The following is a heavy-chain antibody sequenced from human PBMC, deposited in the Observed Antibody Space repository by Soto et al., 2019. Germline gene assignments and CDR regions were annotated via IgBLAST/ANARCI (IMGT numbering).Heavy chain of an antibody. J-gene: IGHJ6*02. CDR2: TYYRSKWYN. V-gene: IGHV6-1*01. CDR1: GDSVSSNRAA. CDR3: AYLVVGATYGMDV. Sequence: QTLPRTCASCGDSVSSNRAAWNWISQSPSRGLEWLGRTYYRSKWYNDYAVSVKSRITINPDTSKNQFSLQLNSVTPEDTAVYSCAYLVVGATYGMDVCAEPITVTVYS. D-gene: IGHD1-26*01.